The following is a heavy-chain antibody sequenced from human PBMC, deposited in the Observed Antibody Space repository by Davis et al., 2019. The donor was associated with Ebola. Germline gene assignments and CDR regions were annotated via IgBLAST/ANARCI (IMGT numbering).Heavy chain of an antibody. CDR3: ARGNSIPAAGTGYYFDF. D-gene: IGHD6-13*01. V-gene: IGHV4-39*07. J-gene: IGHJ4*02. CDR1: GGSVNSGSYY. Sequence: SETLSLTCTVSGGSVNSGSYYWNWIRQPPGKGLEWIGEINHSGSTNYNPSLKSRVTISVDTSKNQFSLKLSSVTAADTAVYYCARGNSIPAAGTGYYFDFWGQGTLVTVSS. CDR2: INHSGST.